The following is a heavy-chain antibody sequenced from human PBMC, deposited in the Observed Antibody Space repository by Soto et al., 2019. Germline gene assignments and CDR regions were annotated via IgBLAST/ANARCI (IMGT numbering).Heavy chain of an antibody. J-gene: IGHJ5*02. Sequence: SETLSLTCTVTGGSINTYYWSWIRQSAWKGLEWIGRVYTTGSTNYNPSLKSRVTISVDTSRNQFSLSLRSVTAADTAVYYCARVFNFILDDSGYILWNFAPRGQAPLVT. CDR3: ARVFNFILDDSGYILWNFAP. CDR1: GGSINTYY. V-gene: IGHV4-4*07. D-gene: IGHD3-10*01. CDR2: VYTTGST.